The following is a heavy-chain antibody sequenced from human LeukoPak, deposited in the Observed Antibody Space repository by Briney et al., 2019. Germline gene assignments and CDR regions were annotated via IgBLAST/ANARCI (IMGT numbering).Heavy chain of an antibody. V-gene: IGHV4-4*02. CDR2: IYHSGST. Sequence: SGTLSLTCAVSGGSISSSNWWSWVRQPPGKGLEWIGEIYHSGSTNYNPPLKSRVTISVDKSKNQFSLKLSSVTAADTAVYYCARHVHHSSGFEYYFDYWGQGTLVTVSS. CDR3: ARHVHHSSGFEYYFDY. CDR1: GGSISSSNW. J-gene: IGHJ4*02. D-gene: IGHD3-22*01.